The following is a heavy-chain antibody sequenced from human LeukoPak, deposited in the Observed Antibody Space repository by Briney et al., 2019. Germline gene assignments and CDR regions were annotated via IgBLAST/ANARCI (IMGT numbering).Heavy chain of an antibody. J-gene: IGHJ4*02. CDR2: ISAHDGTR. CDR3: ARRSTLYSSGRFYFDY. Sequence: ASVKVSCKASGYTFTIYGVTWVRQAPGQGLEWMGWISAHDGTRNYALKHEDRVTMTTDTSTSTAYMELRGLRSDDTAVYYCARRSTLYSSGRFYFDYWGQGTLVTVSS. V-gene: IGHV1-18*01. CDR1: GYTFTIYG. D-gene: IGHD6-19*01.